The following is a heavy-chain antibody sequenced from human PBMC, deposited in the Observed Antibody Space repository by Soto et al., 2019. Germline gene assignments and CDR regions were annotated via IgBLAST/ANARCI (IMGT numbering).Heavy chain of an antibody. J-gene: IGHJ5*02. CDR2: INHSGST. D-gene: IGHD3-3*01. CDR1: CGSFGYYY. Sequence: LSLTCAVHCGSFGYYYWSWIRHPPGKGLEWIGEINHSGSTNYNPSLKSRVTISVDTSKNQFSLKLSSVTAADTAVYYCARRRTIFGVVIRGNWFDPWGQGTLVTVS. CDR3: ARRRTIFGVVIRGNWFDP. V-gene: IGHV4-34*01.